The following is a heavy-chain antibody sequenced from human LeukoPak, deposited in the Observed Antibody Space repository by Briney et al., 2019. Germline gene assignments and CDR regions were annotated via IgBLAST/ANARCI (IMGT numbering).Heavy chain of an antibody. V-gene: IGHV4-4*02. J-gene: IGHJ3*02. CDR1: GGSISGYY. CDR3: ATSIAVSDAFDI. D-gene: IGHD6-19*01. CDR2: IYHSGST. Sequence: SETLSLTCTVSGGSISGYYWNWVRQPPGKGLEWIGEIYHSGSTNYNPSLKSRVTISVDKSKNQFSLKLSSVTAADTAVYYCATSIAVSDAFDIWGQGTMVTVSS.